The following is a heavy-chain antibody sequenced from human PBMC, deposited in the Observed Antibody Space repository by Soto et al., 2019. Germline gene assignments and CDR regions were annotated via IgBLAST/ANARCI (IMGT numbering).Heavy chain of an antibody. CDR2: ISVYNGNT. CDR3: ARADGSGWYSSGCFDY. V-gene: IGHV1-18*01. CDR1: GYTFSSYG. D-gene: IGHD6-19*01. J-gene: IGHJ4*02. Sequence: QVQLVQSGAEVKKPGASVKVSCKASGYTFSSYGISWVRQAPGQGLEWMGWISVYNGNTKYAQKLQGRVTMTTDTPTSTAYREPGSLRSDDAAGYYCARADGSGWYSSGCFDYWGQGTLVTVSS.